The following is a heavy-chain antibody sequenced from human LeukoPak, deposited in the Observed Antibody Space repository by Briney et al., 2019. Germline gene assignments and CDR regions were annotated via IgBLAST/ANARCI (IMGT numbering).Heavy chain of an antibody. D-gene: IGHD2-2*01. CDR2: INPNSGGT. J-gene: IGHJ4*02. CDR3: ARECCSSTSCYFEY. V-gene: IGHV1-2*02. CDR1: GYTFTGYY. Sequence: ASVKVSCKASGYTFTGYYMHWVRQAPGQGLEWMGWINPNSGGTNYAQKFQGGVTMTRDTSISTAYMELSRLRSDDTAVYYCARECCSSTSCYFEYWGQGTLVAVSS.